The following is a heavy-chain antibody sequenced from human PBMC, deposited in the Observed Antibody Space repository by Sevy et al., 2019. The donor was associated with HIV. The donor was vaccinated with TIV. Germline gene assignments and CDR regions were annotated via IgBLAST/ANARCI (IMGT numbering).Heavy chain of an antibody. Sequence: SETLSLTCAVSGYTISSGYYWGWLRHSPGKGLEWIGNIYHSGTTYYNPSLKSRVTISVDTSKNQFSLKLRSVTATDTAVYYCARASGGDKLDYYGMDVWGQGTTVTVSS. CDR3: ARASGGDKLDYYGMDV. J-gene: IGHJ6*02. D-gene: IGHD2-21*02. CDR1: GYTISSGYY. V-gene: IGHV4-38-2*01. CDR2: IYHSGTT.